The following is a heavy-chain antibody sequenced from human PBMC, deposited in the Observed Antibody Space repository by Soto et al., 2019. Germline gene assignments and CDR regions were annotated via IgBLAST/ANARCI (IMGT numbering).Heavy chain of an antibody. D-gene: IGHD3-3*01. CDR1: GGSISSYY. CDR2: IYYSGST. V-gene: IGHV4-59*01. J-gene: IGHJ3*02. CDR3: ARVSITIFGVVINRVGAFDI. Sequence: QVQLQESGPGLVKPSETLSLTCTVSGGSISSYYWSWIRQPPGKGLEWIGYIYYSGSTNYNPSLKSRVTTSVDTSKDQSSLKLSSVTAADTAVYYCARVSITIFGVVINRVGAFDIWGQGSMVTVSS.